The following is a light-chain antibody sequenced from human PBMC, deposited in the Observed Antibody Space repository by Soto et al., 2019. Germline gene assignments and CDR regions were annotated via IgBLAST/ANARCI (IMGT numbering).Light chain of an antibody. CDR3: QSCDSSLSGSGV. CDR2: RNT. V-gene: IGLV1-40*01. CDR1: SSNIGAGYD. Sequence: QSALTQQPSVSGAPGQRVTISCTGSSSNIGAGYDVHWYQQLPGTAPKLLIYRNTNRPSGVPDRFSGSKSGTSASLAITGLQAEDEADYYCQSCDSSLSGSGVFGTGTKVTVL. J-gene: IGLJ1*01.